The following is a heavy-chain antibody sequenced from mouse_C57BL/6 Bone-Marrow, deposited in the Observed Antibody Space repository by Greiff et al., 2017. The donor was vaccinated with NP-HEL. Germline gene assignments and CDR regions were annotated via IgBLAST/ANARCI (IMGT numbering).Heavy chain of an antibody. D-gene: IGHD2-5*01. V-gene: IGHV1-55*01. CDR3: YYSNYGYAMDY. CDR2: IYPGSGST. CDR1: GYTFTSYW. Sequence: QVQLQQPGAELVKPGASVKMSCKASGYTFTSYWITWVKQRPGQGLEWIGDIYPGSGSTNYNEKFKSKATLTVDTSSSTAYIQLSSLTSEDSAVYYCYYSNYGYAMDYWGQGTSVTVSS. J-gene: IGHJ4*01.